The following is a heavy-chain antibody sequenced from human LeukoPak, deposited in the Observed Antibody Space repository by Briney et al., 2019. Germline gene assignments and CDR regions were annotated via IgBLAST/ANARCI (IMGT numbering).Heavy chain of an antibody. V-gene: IGHV3-9*01. CDR1: GFTFDDYA. J-gene: IGHJ3*02. CDR3: AKDIRQYCSSTSCFDYAFDI. Sequence: GRSLRLSCAASGFTFDDYAMHWVRQAPGKGLEWVSGISWNSGSIGYADSVKGRFTISRDNAKNSLYLQMNSLRVEDTALYYCAKDIRQYCSSTSCFDYAFDIWGQGTMVTVSS. D-gene: IGHD2-2*01. CDR2: ISWNSGSI.